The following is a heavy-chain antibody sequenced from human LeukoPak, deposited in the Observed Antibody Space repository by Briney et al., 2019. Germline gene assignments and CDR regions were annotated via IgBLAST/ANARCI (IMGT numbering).Heavy chain of an antibody. D-gene: IGHD3-22*01. J-gene: IGHJ6*03. CDR3: ARDKSRNYYDSSGYCYGSYYYYMDV. CDR2: INPSGGST. Sequence: ASVKVSCKASGYTFTSYYMHWVRQAPGQGLEWMGIINPSGGSTSYAQKFQGRVTMTRDMSTSTVYMELSSLRSEDTAVYYCARDKSRNYYDSSGYCYGSYYYYMDVWGKGTTVTVSS. V-gene: IGHV1-46*01. CDR1: GYTFTSYY.